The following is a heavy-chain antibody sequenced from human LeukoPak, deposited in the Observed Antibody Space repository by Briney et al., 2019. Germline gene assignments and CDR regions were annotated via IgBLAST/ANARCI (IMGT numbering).Heavy chain of an antibody. J-gene: IGHJ6*03. CDR2: ISYSGST. V-gene: IGHV4-31*03. CDR3: ARGDYYMDV. CDR1: GGSISSGPYY. Sequence: SETLSLTCTVSGGSISSGPYYWTWIRQHPGKDLEWIGYISYSGSTDYNPPLRSRITISVDTSKNQFSLKLSSVTVADSAVYYCARGDYYMDVWGKGTTVTVSS.